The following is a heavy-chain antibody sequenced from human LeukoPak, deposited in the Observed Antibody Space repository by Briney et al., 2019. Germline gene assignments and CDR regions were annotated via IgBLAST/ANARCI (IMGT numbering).Heavy chain of an antibody. V-gene: IGHV4-30-4*08. J-gene: IGHJ5*02. D-gene: IGHD3-22*01. CDR2: IYYSGST. CDR1: GGSFSSGDYY. Sequence: SETLSLTCTVSGGSFSSGDYYWSWLRQPPGKGLEWIGYIYYSGSTYYNPSLKNRVTISVDTSKNQFSLKLSSVTAADTAVYYCAEVLYSYDSSGLGWFDPWGQGTLVTVSS. CDR3: AEVLYSYDSSGLGWFDP.